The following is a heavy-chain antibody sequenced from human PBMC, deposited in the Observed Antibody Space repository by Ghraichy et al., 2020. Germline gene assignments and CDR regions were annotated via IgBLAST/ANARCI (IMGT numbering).Heavy chain of an antibody. CDR3: ASSAGTTSGYFDY. D-gene: IGHD1-7*01. Sequence: GGSLRLSCAASGFTFSSYGMHWVRQAPGKGLEWVAVIWYDGSNKYYADSVKGRFTISRDNSKNTLYLQMNSLRAEDTAVYYCASSAGTTSGYFDYWGQGTLVTVSS. CDR1: GFTFSSYG. J-gene: IGHJ4*02. CDR2: IWYDGSNK. V-gene: IGHV3-33*01.